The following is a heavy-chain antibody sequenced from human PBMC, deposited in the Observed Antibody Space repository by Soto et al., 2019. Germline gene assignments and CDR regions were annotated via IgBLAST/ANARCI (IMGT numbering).Heavy chain of an antibody. CDR1: GGSISSSSYY. J-gene: IGHJ4*02. CDR3: ARGQGYDSGYGDYFDY. V-gene: IGHV4-39*07. Sequence: PSETLSLTCTVSGGSISSSSYYWGWIRQPPGKGLEWIGEINHSGSTNYNPSLKSRVTISVDTSKNQFSLKLSSVTAADTAVYYCARGQGYDSGYGDYFDYWGQGTLVTVSS. D-gene: IGHD5-12*01. CDR2: INHSGST.